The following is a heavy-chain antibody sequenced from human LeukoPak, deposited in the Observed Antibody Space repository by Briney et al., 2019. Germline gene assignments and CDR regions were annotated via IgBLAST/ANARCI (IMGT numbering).Heavy chain of an antibody. Sequence: GGSLRLSCAASGFTFSSYAMSWVRQAPGKGLEWVSYISSSGSTIYYAESVEGRFTISRDNAKNSLYLQMDSLRAEDTAVYYCARDGTPIHSSGWVYMDVWGKGTTVTISS. D-gene: IGHD6-25*01. V-gene: IGHV3-48*03. J-gene: IGHJ6*04. CDR3: ARDGTPIHSSGWVYMDV. CDR1: GFTFSSYA. CDR2: ISSSGSTI.